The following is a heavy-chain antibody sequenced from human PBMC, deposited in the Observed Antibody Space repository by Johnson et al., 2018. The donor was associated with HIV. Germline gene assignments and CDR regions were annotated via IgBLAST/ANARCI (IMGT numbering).Heavy chain of an antibody. CDR3: AMEYYYDSSGWGFDI. V-gene: IGHV3-43D*03. D-gene: IGHD3-22*01. CDR2: ISWDGGST. Sequence: VLLVESGGGVVQPGRSLRLSCAASGFTFDDYAMHWVRQAPGKGLEWVSLISWDGGSTYYADSVKGRFTISRDNSKNTLYLQMNSLRAEDTAVYYCAMEYYYDSSGWGFDIWGQGTMVTVSS. CDR1: GFTFDDYA. J-gene: IGHJ3*02.